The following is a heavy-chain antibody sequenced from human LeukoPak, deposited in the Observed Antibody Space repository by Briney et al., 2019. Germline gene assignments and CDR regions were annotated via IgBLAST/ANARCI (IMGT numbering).Heavy chain of an antibody. CDR2: ISGTGGST. CDR3: AKVVAGNIDYYFDY. CDR1: GFTFSSYW. V-gene: IGHV3-23*01. D-gene: IGHD2/OR15-2a*01. J-gene: IGHJ4*02. Sequence: GGSLRLSCAVSGFTFSSYWMHWVRQAPGKGLEWVAGISGTGGSTHYADSVKGRFTISRDNSKNTVYLQMRNLRVEHTAVYYCAKVVAGNIDYYFDYWGQGILVAVSS.